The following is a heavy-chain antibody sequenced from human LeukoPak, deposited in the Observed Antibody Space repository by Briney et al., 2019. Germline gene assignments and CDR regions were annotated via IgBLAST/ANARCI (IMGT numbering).Heavy chain of an antibody. CDR3: ARGFLNRITIFGVVTSYYFDY. J-gene: IGHJ4*02. CDR2: ISYDGSNK. D-gene: IGHD3-3*01. CDR1: GFTFSSYA. V-gene: IGHV3-30*09. Sequence: AGSLRLSCAASGFTFSSYAMHWVRQAPGKGLEWVAVISYDGSNKYYADSVKGRFAISRDNSKNTLYLQMNSLRAEDTAVYYCARGFLNRITIFGVVTSYYFDYWGQGTLVTVSS.